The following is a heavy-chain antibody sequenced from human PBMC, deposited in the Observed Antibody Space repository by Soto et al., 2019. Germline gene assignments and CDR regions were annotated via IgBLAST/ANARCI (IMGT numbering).Heavy chain of an antibody. D-gene: IGHD4-4*01. V-gene: IGHV4-39*01. CDR2: IYYSGST. J-gene: IGHJ5*02. CDR1: GDSISSSGYY. Sequence: SETLSLTCTVSGDSISSSGYYWGWIRQPPGKGLEWIGSIYYSGSTYYNPSLKSRVTIAVDTSKNQFSLKLSFVTVADTAVYYCARKMTTRRNWFDPWGQGTLVTVSS. CDR3: ARKMTTRRNWFDP.